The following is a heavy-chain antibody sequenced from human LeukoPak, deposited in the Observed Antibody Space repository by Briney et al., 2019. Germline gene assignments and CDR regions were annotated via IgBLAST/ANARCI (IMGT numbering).Heavy chain of an antibody. J-gene: IGHJ4*02. CDR3: ARVRGGYYLFDY. CDR2: INPNSGGT. CDR1: GYTFTGYY. D-gene: IGHD2-15*01. V-gene: IGHV1-2*02. Sequence: ASVKVSCKSSGYTFTGYYMHWVRQAPGQGLEWMGWINPNSGGTNYAQKFQGRVTMTRDTSISTAYMELSRLRSDDTAVYYCARVRGGYYLFDYWGQGTLVTVSS.